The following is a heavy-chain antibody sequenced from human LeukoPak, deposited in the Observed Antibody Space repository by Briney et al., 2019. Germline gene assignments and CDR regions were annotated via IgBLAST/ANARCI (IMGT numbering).Heavy chain of an antibody. D-gene: IGHD4-17*01. V-gene: IGHV4-59*01. Sequence: PSETLSLTCTVSGGSISSYYWSWIRQPPGKGLEWIGYIYYSGSTNYNPSLKGRVTISVDTSKNQFSLKLSSVTAADTAVCYCARGYGDYVVYAFDIWGQGTMVTVSS. J-gene: IGHJ3*02. CDR2: IYYSGST. CDR3: ARGYGDYVVYAFDI. CDR1: GGSISSYY.